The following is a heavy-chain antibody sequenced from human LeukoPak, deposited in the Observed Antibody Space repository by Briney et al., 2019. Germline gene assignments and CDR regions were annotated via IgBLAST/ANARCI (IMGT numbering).Heavy chain of an antibody. V-gene: IGHV4-59*01. CDR1: GGSISSYY. Sequence: PSETLSLTCTVSGGSISSYYWSWIRQPPGKGLEWIGYIYYSGSTDYNPSLKSRVTISVDTSKNQFSLKLSSVTAADTAVYYCARVGTYGSGSYLSWLDYWGQGTLVTVSS. CDR2: IYYSGST. D-gene: IGHD3-10*01. CDR3: ARVGTYGSGSYLSWLDY. J-gene: IGHJ4*02.